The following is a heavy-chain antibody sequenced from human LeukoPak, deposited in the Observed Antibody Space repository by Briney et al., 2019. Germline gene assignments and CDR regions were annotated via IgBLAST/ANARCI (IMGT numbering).Heavy chain of an antibody. CDR3: ARGYGSGSYLY. V-gene: IGHV3-20*04. CDR2: INWNGGRT. D-gene: IGHD3-10*01. J-gene: IGHJ4*02. CDR1: VFTSAVYG. Sequence: PRGCLRLSCAASVFTSAVYGTSWVRQAPGKGLEWVSGINWNGGRTGYADSVKGRFTIARDNAKNSLYLQMNSLRAEDTALYYCARGYGSGSYLYWGQGTLVSVSS.